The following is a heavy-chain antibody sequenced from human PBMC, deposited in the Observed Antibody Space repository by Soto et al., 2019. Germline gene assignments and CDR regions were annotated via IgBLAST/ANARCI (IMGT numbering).Heavy chain of an antibody. CDR2: ISSSGSTI. Sequence: PGGSLRLSCAASGFTFSSYEMNWVRQAPGKRLEWVSYISSSGSTIYYADSVKGRFTISRDNAKNSLYLQMNSLRAEDTAVYYCAREMWGGYSGYGTVYGMDVWGQGTTVTVSS. J-gene: IGHJ6*02. CDR3: AREMWGGYSGYGTVYGMDV. D-gene: IGHD5-12*01. V-gene: IGHV3-48*03. CDR1: GFTFSSYE.